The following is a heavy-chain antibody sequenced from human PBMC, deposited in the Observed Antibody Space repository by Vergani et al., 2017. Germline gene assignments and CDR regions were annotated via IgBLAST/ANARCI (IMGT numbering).Heavy chain of an antibody. CDR2: IYYSGST. J-gene: IGHJ6*02. V-gene: IGHV4-30-4*01. D-gene: IGHD3-22*01. Sequence: QVQLQESGPGLVKPSQTLSLTCTVSGGSISSGDYYWSWIRQPPGKGLEWIGYIYYSGSTYYNPSLKSRVTISVDTSKNQFSLKLSSVNAADTAVYYCARVRRDDSSGYYYYYGMAVWGQGTTVTVSS. CDR3: ARVRRDDSSGYYYYYGMAV. CDR1: GGSISSGDYY.